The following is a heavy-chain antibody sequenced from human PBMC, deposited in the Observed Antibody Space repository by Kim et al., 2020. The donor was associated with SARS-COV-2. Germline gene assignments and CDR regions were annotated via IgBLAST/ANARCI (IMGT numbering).Heavy chain of an antibody. CDR2: ITGSATNT. J-gene: IGHJ6*03. CDR1: GFTFSTYG. D-gene: IGHD3-10*01. CDR3: VRRAAPGSYYYMDV. V-gene: IGHV3-23*01. Sequence: GGSLRLSCAGSGFTFSTYGINWVRQAPGKGLEWVSLITGSATNTYYADAVRGRFTISRDNSKNTMFLQMSSLRAEDTAVYYCVRRAAPGSYYYMDVWGKGTTVTVSS.